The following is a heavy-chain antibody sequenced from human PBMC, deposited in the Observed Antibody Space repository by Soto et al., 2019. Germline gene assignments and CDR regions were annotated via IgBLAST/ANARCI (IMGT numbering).Heavy chain of an antibody. CDR2: ISYTGST. Sequence: TSETLSLTCTVSGASISSSSYYWGWIRQPPGKGLEWIGSISYTGSTYYNPSLKSRVTMSVDTSKNQFSLKLTSVTAADTAVYYCARRRYSIGWSTNWFDPWGQGTLVTVSS. CDR3: ARRRYSIGWSTNWFDP. D-gene: IGHD6-19*01. V-gene: IGHV4-39*01. CDR1: GASISSSSYY. J-gene: IGHJ5*02.